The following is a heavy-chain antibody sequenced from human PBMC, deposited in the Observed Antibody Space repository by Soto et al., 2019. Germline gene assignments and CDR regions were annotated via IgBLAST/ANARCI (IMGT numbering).Heavy chain of an antibody. D-gene: IGHD3-22*01. V-gene: IGHV3-30-3*01. CDR3: ARLPIPLNYYDSSAYSPFDH. CDR2: ISYDGSNK. J-gene: IGHJ4*02. CDR1: GFPFSDYA. Sequence: QEQLVESGGGVVQPGRSLTVSCAASGFPFSDYAMHWVRQAPGKGLEWVAVISYDGSNKYYADSVKGRFTISRDNSKNTLFLQMNSLRPEDTALYYCARLPIPLNYYDSSAYSPFDHWGQGTLVTVSS.